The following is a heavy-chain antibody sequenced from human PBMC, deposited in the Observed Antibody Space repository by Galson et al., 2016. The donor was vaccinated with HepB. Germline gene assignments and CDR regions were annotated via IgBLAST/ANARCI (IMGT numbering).Heavy chain of an antibody. J-gene: IGHJ6*02. CDR2: INTDGSTT. V-gene: IGHV3-74*01. CDR1: GFTFSSNW. Sequence: SLRLSCAASGFTFSSNWMHWVRQAPGKELVWVSRINTDGSTTNYADSVKGRFTISRDNAKNTLFLQMNSLRAEDTAVYYCAREYYGMDVWGQGTTVTVSS. CDR3: AREYYGMDV.